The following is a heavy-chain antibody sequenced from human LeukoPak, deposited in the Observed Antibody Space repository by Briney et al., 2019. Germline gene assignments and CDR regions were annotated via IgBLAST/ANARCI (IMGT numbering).Heavy chain of an antibody. Sequence: SWIRQAPGKGLEWVANIKQDGSEKYYVDSVKGRFTISRDNAKNSLYLQMNSLRAEDTAVYCCARDKRIVTVVDYWGQGTLVTVSS. CDR2: IKQDGSEK. V-gene: IGHV3-7*01. CDR3: ARDKRIVTVVDY. D-gene: IGHD3-22*01. J-gene: IGHJ4*02.